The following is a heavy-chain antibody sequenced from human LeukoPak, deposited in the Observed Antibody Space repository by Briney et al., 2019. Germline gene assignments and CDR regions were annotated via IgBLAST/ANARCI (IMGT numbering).Heavy chain of an antibody. J-gene: IGHJ4*02. CDR3: ARNMDYSNSVGDYSTFFFDY. Sequence: GGSLRLSCAASGFTFSSCEMNWVRQAPGKGLEWVSYISSSGSTIYYADSVKGRFTISRDNAKNSLYLQMNNLRAEDTAVYYCARNMDYSNSVGDYSTFFFDYWGRGTLVTVSS. D-gene: IGHD3-22*01. CDR2: ISSSGSTI. V-gene: IGHV3-48*03. CDR1: GFTFSSCE.